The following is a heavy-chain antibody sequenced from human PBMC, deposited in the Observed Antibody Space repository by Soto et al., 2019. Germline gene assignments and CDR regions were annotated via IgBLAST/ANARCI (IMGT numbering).Heavy chain of an antibody. CDR3: ASYRGALYFES. Sequence: PSETLSLTCSVSGRSMSSNYWSWIRQSPDKGLEWLVYVFYGGTDYNPSLGGRFIMSVETSKSQFSLKLTSVTVADTAVYYCASYRGALYFESWGPGILVTVSS. V-gene: IGHV4-59*01. CDR2: VFYGGT. CDR1: GRSMSSNY. J-gene: IGHJ4*02. D-gene: IGHD3-16*01.